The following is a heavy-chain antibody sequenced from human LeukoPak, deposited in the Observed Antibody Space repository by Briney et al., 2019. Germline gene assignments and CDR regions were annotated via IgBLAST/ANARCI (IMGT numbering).Heavy chain of an antibody. J-gene: IGHJ5*02. Sequence: ASVKVSCKASGYTFTNYYMHWVRQAPGQGLEWMGIINPSGGTTSYAQKFQGRLTITRDTSTSTVYMEVSSPRSEDTAVYYCAKDSAAPGTRGWFDPWGQGTLVTVSS. D-gene: IGHD6-13*01. CDR2: INPSGGTT. CDR3: AKDSAAPGTRGWFDP. CDR1: GYTFTNYY. V-gene: IGHV1-46*01.